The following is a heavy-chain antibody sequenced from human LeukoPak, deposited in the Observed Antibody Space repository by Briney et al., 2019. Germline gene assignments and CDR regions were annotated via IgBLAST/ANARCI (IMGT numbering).Heavy chain of an antibody. D-gene: IGHD3-10*01. CDR3: AKRNTMVRGGPCFDY. V-gene: IGHV3-23*01. CDR2: ISGSGGST. CDR1: GFTFSSYA. J-gene: IGHJ4*02. Sequence: GGSLRLSCAASGFTFSSYAMSWVRQAPGKGLEWVSAISGSGGSTYYADSVKGRFTISRDNSKDTLYLQMNDLRPDDTAIYYCAKRNTMVRGGPCFDYWGQGLLVTVSS.